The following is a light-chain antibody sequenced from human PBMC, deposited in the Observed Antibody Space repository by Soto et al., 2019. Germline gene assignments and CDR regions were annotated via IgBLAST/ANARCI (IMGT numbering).Light chain of an antibody. CDR1: QSVSSY. Sequence: EIVLTQSPATLSLSPGERATLSCRASQSVSSYLAWYQQKPGQAPRLLIYDASNRATGIPARFIGSGSGTDFTLTISSLEPEDFAVYYCQQRSNWPPLTFGQGTKVEIK. J-gene: IGKJ1*01. CDR2: DAS. V-gene: IGKV3-11*01. CDR3: QQRSNWPPLT.